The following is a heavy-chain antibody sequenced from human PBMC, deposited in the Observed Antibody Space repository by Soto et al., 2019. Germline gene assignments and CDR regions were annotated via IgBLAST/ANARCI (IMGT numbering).Heavy chain of an antibody. Sequence: KTSETLSLTCNVSGGSIRSNYWSWIRQPAGKALEWIGRIYTSGTTNYNPSLKSRATMLIDTSKNQFSLILSSVTAADTGVYYCARQGASGFGMDVWGQGTTVTVYS. CDR3: ARQGASGFGMDV. CDR1: GGSIRSNY. V-gene: IGHV4-4*07. CDR2: IYTSGTT. J-gene: IGHJ6*02. D-gene: IGHD1-26*01.